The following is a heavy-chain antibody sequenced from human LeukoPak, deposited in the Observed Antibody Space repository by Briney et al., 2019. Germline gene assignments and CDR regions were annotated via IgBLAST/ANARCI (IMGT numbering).Heavy chain of an antibody. CDR2: IYHSGST. Sequence: SETLSLTCAVSGYSISSGYYWGWIRQPPGKGLEWIGSIYHSGSTYYSPSLKSRVTISVDTSKNQFSLKLSSVTAADTAVYYCARVGGYGPYYYYYMDVWGKGTTVTVSS. V-gene: IGHV4-38-2*01. CDR1: GYSISSGYY. J-gene: IGHJ6*03. D-gene: IGHD1-26*01. CDR3: ARVGGYGPYYYYYMDV.